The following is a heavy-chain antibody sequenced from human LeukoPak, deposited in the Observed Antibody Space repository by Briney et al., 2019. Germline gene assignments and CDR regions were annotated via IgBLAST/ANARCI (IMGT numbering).Heavy chain of an antibody. J-gene: IGHJ4*02. V-gene: IGHV1-69*13. Sequence: SVKVSYKASGGTFSIYAISWVRQAPGQGLEWMGGIIPIFGTANYAQKFQGRVTITADESTSTAYMELSSLRSEDTAVYYCARGPVLRVYELDYWGQGTLVTVSS. CDR3: ARGPVLRVYELDY. CDR2: IIPIFGTA. CDR1: GGTFSIYA. D-gene: IGHD2-8*01.